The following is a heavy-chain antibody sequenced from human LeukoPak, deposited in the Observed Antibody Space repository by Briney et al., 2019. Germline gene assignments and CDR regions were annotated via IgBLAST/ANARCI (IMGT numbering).Heavy chain of an antibody. Sequence: GGSLRLSCAASGFTFSSYAMNWVRQAPGKGLEWCGRTKNKGNSYTREYAASVKGRFTISRDDSKNSLYLQMNSLKTEDTAVYYCVAMIREVGYWGQGTLVTVSS. J-gene: IGHJ4*02. D-gene: IGHD3-10*01. V-gene: IGHV3-72*01. CDR2: TKNKGNSYTR. CDR1: GFTFSSYA. CDR3: VAMIREVGY.